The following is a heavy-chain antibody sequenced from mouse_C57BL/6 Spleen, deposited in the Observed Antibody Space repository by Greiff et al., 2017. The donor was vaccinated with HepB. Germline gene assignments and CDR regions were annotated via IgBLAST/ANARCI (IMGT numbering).Heavy chain of an antibody. D-gene: IGHD1-2*01. J-gene: IGHJ3*01. V-gene: IGHV1-54*01. CDR2: INPGSGGT. Sequence: VQLQQSGAELVRPGTSVKVSCKASGYAFTNYLIEWVKQRPGQALEWIGVINPGSGGTNYNEKFKGKATLTADKSSSTAYMQLSSLTSEDSAVYFCARDTTARFAYWGQGTLVTVSA. CDR1: GYAFTNYL. CDR3: ARDTTARFAY.